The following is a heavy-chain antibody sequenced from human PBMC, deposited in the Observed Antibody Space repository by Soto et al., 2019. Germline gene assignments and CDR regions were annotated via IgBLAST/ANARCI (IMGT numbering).Heavy chain of an antibody. V-gene: IGHV4-30-4*01. J-gene: IGHJ5*02. D-gene: IGHD4-17*01. CDR3: ARETTVTTYVVWFDP. CDR2: IYYSGST. CDR1: GGSISSGDYY. Sequence: PSETLSLTCTVSGGSISSGDYYWSWIRQPPGKGLEWIGYIYYSGSTYYNPSLKSRVTISVDTSKNQFSLKLSSVTAADTAVYYCARETTVTTYVVWFDPWGQGTLVTVSS.